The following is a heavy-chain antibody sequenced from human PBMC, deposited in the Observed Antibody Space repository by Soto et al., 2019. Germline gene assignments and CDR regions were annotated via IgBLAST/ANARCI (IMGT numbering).Heavy chain of an antibody. J-gene: IGHJ4*02. Sequence: LRLSCADSGFTFSSYGMHWVRQAPGKGLEWVAVISYDGSNKYYADSVKGRFTISRDNSKNTLYLQMNSLRAEDTAVYYCAKDHFDYWGQGTLVYVSS. CDR1: GFTFSSYG. CDR2: ISYDGSNK. CDR3: AKDHFDY. V-gene: IGHV3-30*18.